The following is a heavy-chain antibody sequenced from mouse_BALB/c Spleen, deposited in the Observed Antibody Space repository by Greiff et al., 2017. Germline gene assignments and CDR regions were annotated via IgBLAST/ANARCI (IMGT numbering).Heavy chain of an antibody. Sequence: QVQLQQSGAELVRPGASVTLSCKASGYTFTDYEMHWVKQTPVHGLEWIGAIDPETGGTAYNQKFKGKATLTADKSSSTAYMELRSLTSEDSAVYYCTRSRGAYWGQGTLVTVSA. CDR3: TRSRGAY. V-gene: IGHV1-15*01. J-gene: IGHJ3*01. CDR2: IDPETGGT. CDR1: GYTFTDYE.